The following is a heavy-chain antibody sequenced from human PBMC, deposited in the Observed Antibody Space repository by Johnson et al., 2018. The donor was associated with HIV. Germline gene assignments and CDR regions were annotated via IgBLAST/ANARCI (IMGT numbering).Heavy chain of an antibody. CDR1: GFTVSSNY. CDR3: AKTAGWVYRTSSDAINS. V-gene: IGHV3-53*02. Sequence: VQLVETGGGLIQPGGSLRLSCAASGFTVSSNYMSWVRQAPGKGLEWVSVIYSGGSTYYADSVKGRFTISRDNSKNTLYLQMNSLRAEDTAVYYRAKTAGWVYRTSSDAINSLGQVTMVTVS. J-gene: IGHJ3*02. CDR2: IYSGGST. D-gene: IGHD2-8*01.